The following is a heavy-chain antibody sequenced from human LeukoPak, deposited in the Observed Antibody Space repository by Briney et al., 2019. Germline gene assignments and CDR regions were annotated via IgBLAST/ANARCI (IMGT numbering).Heavy chain of an antibody. CDR2: VDGSGGSK. J-gene: IGHJ3*02. CDR1: GLTFSEYA. CDR3: AKPIVPSAISGAAFDI. D-gene: IGHD2-2*02. V-gene: IGHV3-23*01. Sequence: GGSLRLSCAASGLTFSEYAMSWVRQAPRKGLEWVSAVDGSGGSKYYADFVKGRFTISRDNSKNTVYLQMNSLRADDTAVCYCAKPIVPSAISGAAFDIWGQGTMVTVSS.